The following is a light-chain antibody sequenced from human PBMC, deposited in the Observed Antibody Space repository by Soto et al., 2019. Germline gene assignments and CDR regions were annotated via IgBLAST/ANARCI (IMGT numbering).Light chain of an antibody. CDR3: CSYAGSSTWV. Sequence: QSALTQPASVSGSPGQSITISCTGTSSDVGSYNFVSWYQQHPGKAPKLMIYEGSKRPSGVSNRFSGSKSGNTASLTISGLQAEDEADYYCCSYAGSSTWVFGTGPKLTVL. V-gene: IGLV2-23*01. CDR2: EGS. J-gene: IGLJ1*01. CDR1: SSDVGSYNF.